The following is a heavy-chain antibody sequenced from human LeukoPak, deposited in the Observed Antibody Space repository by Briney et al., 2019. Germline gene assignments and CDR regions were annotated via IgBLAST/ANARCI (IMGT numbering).Heavy chain of an antibody. V-gene: IGHV3-23*01. D-gene: IGHD3-3*01. CDR2: ISGTGSST. J-gene: IGHJ6*02. CDR1: GFTFNNFA. CDR3: ARDQTIFGVVISYGMDV. Sequence: GGSLRLSCVASGFTFNNFAMNWVRQGPGEGLEWVSAISGTGSSTYYADSVKGRFTISRDNSKNTLYLQMNSLRAEDTAVYYCARDQTIFGVVISYGMDVWGQGTTVTVSS.